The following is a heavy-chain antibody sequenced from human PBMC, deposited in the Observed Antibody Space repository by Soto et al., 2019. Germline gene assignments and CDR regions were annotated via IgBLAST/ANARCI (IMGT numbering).Heavy chain of an antibody. CDR2: IIPIFGTA. CDR3: ARDGKCSGGSCYPYYYYGTDV. D-gene: IGHD2-15*01. J-gene: IGHJ6*02. CDR1: GGTFSSYA. V-gene: IGHV1-69*13. Sequence: SVKVSCKASGGTFSSYAISWVRQAPGQGLEWMGGIIPIFGTANYAQKFKGRVTITADESTSTAYMELSSLRSEDTAVYYCARDGKCSGGSCYPYYYYGTDVWGQGTTDTVSS.